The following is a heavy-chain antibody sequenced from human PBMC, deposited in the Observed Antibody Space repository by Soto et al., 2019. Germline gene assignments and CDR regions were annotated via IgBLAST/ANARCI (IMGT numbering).Heavy chain of an antibody. Sequence: QLQLMQSGGEARNPGASVKVSCDASGYKFSSYAISWLRQAPGQGLEWMGLITPNSGYTNYAQKFQGRLILTTDIPSSTAYMELTSLTYDDTAMYYCAPSYDTGFDPWGQGTLVSVS. CDR1: GYKFSSYA. V-gene: IGHV1-18*01. CDR3: APSYDTGFDP. CDR2: ITPNSGYT. J-gene: IGHJ5*02. D-gene: IGHD3-9*01.